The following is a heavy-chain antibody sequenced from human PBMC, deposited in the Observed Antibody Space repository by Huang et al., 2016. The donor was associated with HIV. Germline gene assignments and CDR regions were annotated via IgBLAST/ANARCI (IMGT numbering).Heavy chain of an antibody. J-gene: IGHJ6*02. Sequence: QLRESGPGLVTPSETLFLPCSASGTSMTSSTFYWGWFRQPPGRGLEWIGSVYFLGNTYYIPTLKSRVTISIDTANKQYSMRLTSVTAADTAVYFCAREVRSVDTDRPDGYYYRGLDVWGQGTTVIVSS. V-gene: IGHV4-39*02. CDR3: AREVRSVDTDRPDGYYYRGLDV. D-gene: IGHD2-2*03. CDR1: GTSMTSSTFY. CDR2: VYFLGNT.